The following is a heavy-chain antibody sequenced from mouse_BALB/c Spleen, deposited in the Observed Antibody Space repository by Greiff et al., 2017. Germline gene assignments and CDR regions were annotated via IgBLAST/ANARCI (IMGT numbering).Heavy chain of an antibody. D-gene: IGHD2-2*01. Sequence: EVKVEESGGGLVKPGGSLKLSCAASGFTFSSYAMSWVRQTPEKRLEWVASISSGGSTYYPDSVKGRFTISRDNARNILYLQMSSLRSEDTAMYYCARGIGSYYYAMDYWGQGTSVTVSS. J-gene: IGHJ4*01. CDR1: GFTFSSYA. CDR2: ISSGGST. V-gene: IGHV5-6-5*01. CDR3: ARGIGSYYYAMDY.